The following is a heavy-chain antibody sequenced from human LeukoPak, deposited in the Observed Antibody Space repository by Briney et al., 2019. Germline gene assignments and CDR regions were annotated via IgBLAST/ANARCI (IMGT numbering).Heavy chain of an antibody. V-gene: IGHV5-51*01. CDR1: GYIFTSYW. D-gene: IGHD3-22*01. J-gene: IGHJ4*02. CDR2: IYPGDSDT. CDR3: ARQAYDSSGYPDY. Sequence: GESLKISCKGSGYIFTSYWIGWVRQMPGKGLEWMGIIYPGDSDTRYSPSFQGQVTISADKSISTAYLQWSSLKASDTAMYYCARQAYDSSGYPDYWGQGTLVTVSS.